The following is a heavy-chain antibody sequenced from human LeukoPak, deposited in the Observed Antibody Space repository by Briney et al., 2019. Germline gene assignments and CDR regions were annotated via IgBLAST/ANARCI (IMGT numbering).Heavy chain of an antibody. Sequence: ASVKVSCKASGGTFSSYAISWVRQAPGQGLEWMGGIIPIFGTANYAQKFQGRVTITADKSTSTAYMELSSLRSEDTAVYYCASRGVEMATTVDYWGQGTLVTVSS. CDR1: GGTFSSYA. CDR2: IIPIFGTA. D-gene: IGHD5-24*01. J-gene: IGHJ4*02. V-gene: IGHV1-69*06. CDR3: ASRGVEMATTVDY.